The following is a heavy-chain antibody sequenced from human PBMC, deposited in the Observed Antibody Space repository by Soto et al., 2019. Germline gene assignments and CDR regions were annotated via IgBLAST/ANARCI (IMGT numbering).Heavy chain of an antibody. CDR3: AKDIVKYTYGACDY. CDR1: GFTFSSYG. D-gene: IGHD5-18*01. V-gene: IGHV3-30*18. J-gene: IGHJ4*02. Sequence: QVQLVESGGAVDQRGKSLRLSCAASGFTFSSYGMYWVRQAPGKGLEWVAAISSDGSNNYQADSVKSRFTISRDNSKNTLYLQLNSLRTEDTAVYYCAKDIVKYTYGACDYWGQGVLATVSS. CDR2: ISSDGSNN.